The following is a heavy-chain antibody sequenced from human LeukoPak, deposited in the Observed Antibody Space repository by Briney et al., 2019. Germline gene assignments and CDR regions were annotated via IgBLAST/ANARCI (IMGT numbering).Heavy chain of an antibody. Sequence: SGPTLVNPTQTLTLTCTFSGFSLSTSGVGVGWIRQPPGKALEWLSLIYWNDDKRYSPSLKSRLTITKDTSKNQVVLTMTNMDPVDTATYYCAHSADRITGTPHWFDPWGQGTLVTVSS. D-gene: IGHD1-20*01. CDR2: IYWNDDK. CDR1: GFSLSTSGVG. CDR3: AHSADRITGTPHWFDP. J-gene: IGHJ5*02. V-gene: IGHV2-5*01.